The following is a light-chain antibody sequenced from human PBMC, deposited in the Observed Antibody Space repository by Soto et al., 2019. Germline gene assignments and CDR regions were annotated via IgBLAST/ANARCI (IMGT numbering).Light chain of an antibody. J-gene: IGLJ1*01. Sequence: QSVLTQPASVSGSPGQSITISCTGTNNDIGSDFNSVSWYQQQPGKAPKLMIYEVTNRPSGVSSRFSGSKSGNTASLTISGLQAEDEADYYCSSYTVDVAPYVFGTGTKSPS. CDR3: SSYTVDVAPYV. CDR2: EVT. V-gene: IGLV2-14*01. CDR1: NNDIGSDFNS.